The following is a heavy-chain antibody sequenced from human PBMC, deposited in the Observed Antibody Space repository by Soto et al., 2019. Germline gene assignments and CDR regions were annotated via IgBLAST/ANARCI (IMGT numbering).Heavy chain of an antibody. J-gene: IGHJ4*02. D-gene: IGHD2-8*02. CDR3: ARDKITGLFDY. CDR2: INHSGST. Sequence: SETLSLTCAVSGGSISNSKWWSWVRQPPGKGLEWIGEINHSGSTNYNPSLKSRVTISVDTSKNQFSLKLTSVTAADTAVYYCARDKITGLFDYWGQGTLVTVSS. CDR1: GGSISNSKW. V-gene: IGHV4-4*02.